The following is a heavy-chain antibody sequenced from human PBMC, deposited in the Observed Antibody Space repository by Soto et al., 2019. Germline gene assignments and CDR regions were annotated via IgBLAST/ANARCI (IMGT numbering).Heavy chain of an antibody. Sequence: QVHLLQAGAEVKKPGASVKVSCKASGYTFTSYGITWVRQAPGQGLERMGWIRAQNGNTNYARKLQGRVIVTRVTSTSSAYMGLRRLKSDDTAVYDCASGREGDYRGQGGRVTVSS. CDR2: IRAQNGNT. CDR1: GYTFTSYG. D-gene: IGHD1-26*01. CDR3: ASGREGDY. V-gene: IGHV1-18*01. J-gene: IGHJ4*02.